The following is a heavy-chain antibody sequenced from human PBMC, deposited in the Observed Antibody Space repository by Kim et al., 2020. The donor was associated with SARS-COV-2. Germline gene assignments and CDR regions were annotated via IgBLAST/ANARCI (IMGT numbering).Heavy chain of an antibody. V-gene: IGHV5-10-1*01. CDR2: IDPSDSYT. CDR1: GYSFTSYW. J-gene: IGHJ5*02. CDR3: ARHSRTIFYDFWSADRNWFDP. Sequence: GESLKISCKGSGYSFTSYWISWVRQMPGKGLEWMGRIDPSDSYTNYSPSFQGHVTISADKSISTAYLQWSSLKASDTAMYYCARHSRTIFYDFWSADRNWFDPWGQGTLVTVSS. D-gene: IGHD3-3*01.